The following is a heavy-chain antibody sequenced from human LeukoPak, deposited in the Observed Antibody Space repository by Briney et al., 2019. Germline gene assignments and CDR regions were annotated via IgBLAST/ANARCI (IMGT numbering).Heavy chain of an antibody. CDR3: ARHGPSLWFGELFSSDY. Sequence: SETLSLTCTVSGGSISSSSYYWGWIRQPPGKGLEWIGSIYYSGSTYYNPSLKSRVTISVDTSKNQFSLKLSPVTAADTAVYYCARHGPSLWFGELFSSDYWGPGTLVAVSS. CDR1: GGSISSSSYY. V-gene: IGHV4-39*01. J-gene: IGHJ4*02. D-gene: IGHD3-10*01. CDR2: IYYSGST.